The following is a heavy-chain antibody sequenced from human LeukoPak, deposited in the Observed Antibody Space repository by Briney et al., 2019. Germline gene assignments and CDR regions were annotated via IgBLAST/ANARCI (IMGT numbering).Heavy chain of an antibody. Sequence: PSETLSLTCAVSGYSISSGYYWGWIRQPPGKGLEWIGSIYHSGSTCYNPSLKSRVTISVDTSKNQFSLKLSSVTAADTAVYYCARCGSYSAFDAFDIWGQGTMVTVSS. J-gene: IGHJ3*02. V-gene: IGHV4-38-2*01. CDR3: ARCGSYSAFDAFDI. D-gene: IGHD1-26*01. CDR2: IYHSGST. CDR1: GYSISSGYY.